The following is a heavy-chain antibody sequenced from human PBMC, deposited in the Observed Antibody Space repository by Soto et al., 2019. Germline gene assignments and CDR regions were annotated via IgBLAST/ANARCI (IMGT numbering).Heavy chain of an antibody. CDR3: ARLFYYGSGSYYPGYFDY. CDR2: INHSGST. J-gene: IGHJ4*02. CDR1: GGSISSSSYY. D-gene: IGHD3-10*01. V-gene: IGHV4-39*07. Sequence: ASETLSLTCTVSGGSISSSSYYWGWIRQPPGKGLEWIEEINHSGSTNYNPSLKSRVTISVDTSKNQFSLKLSSVTAADTAVYYCARLFYYGSGSYYPGYFDYWGQGTLVTVSS.